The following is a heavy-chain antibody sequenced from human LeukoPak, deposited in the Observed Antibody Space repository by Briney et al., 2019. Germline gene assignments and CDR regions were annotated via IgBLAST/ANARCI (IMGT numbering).Heavy chain of an antibody. J-gene: IGHJ4*02. CDR2: IYHSGST. CDR3: ASLGGGPFDY. V-gene: IGHV4-30-2*01. D-gene: IGHD3-16*01. Sequence: SQTLSLTCTVSGGSISSGGYYWSWIRQPPGKGLEWIGYIYHSGSTYYNPSLKSRVTISVDRSKNQFSLKLSSVTAADTAVYYCASLGGGPFDYWGQGTLVTVSS. CDR1: GGSISSGGYY.